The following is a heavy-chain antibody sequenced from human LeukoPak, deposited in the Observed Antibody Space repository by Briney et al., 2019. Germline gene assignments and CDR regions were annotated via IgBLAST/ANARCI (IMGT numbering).Heavy chain of an antibody. CDR1: GVSISSSPYY. J-gene: IGHJ5*02. D-gene: IGHD2-2*01. V-gene: IGHV4-39*01. Sequence: PSETLSLTCTVSGVSISSSPYYWGWLRQPPGKGLEWIGTIYYRGSTYSNPSLNSRVTISLDTSKNQFSLRLRSVTAADTALYYCARHYLSDGILSTFDPWGQGTLVTVSS. CDR2: IYYRGST. CDR3: ARHYLSDGILSTFDP.